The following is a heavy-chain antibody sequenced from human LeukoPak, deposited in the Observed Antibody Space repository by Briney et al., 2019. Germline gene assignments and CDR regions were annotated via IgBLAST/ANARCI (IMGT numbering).Heavy chain of an antibody. CDR3: ARRPPVNWGIDY. J-gene: IGHJ4*02. Sequence: GGSLRLSCAASGFTVSNNYMTWVRQAPGKGLEWVSVIYSGGSTYYADSVKGRFTISRDSSKNTLYLQMNSLRAEDTALYYCARRPPVNWGIDYWGQGTLVTVSS. D-gene: IGHD7-27*01. CDR1: GFTVSNNY. V-gene: IGHV3-66*04. CDR2: IYSGGST.